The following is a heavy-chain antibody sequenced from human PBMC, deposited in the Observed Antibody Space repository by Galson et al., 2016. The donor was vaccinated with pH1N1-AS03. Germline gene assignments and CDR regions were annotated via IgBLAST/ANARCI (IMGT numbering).Heavy chain of an antibody. D-gene: IGHD1-1*01. Sequence: SLRLSCATSGFTFTDSAVSWVRQAPGRGLEWVSATSSSGGSTYYAESVKGRFTISRDYSKNTVDLQMNSLRAEDTAVDYCAKDRNDYRLHYFSGSDVWGQGTTVIVSS. CDR2: TSSSGGST. CDR3: AKDRNDYRLHYFSGSDV. V-gene: IGHV3-23*01. J-gene: IGHJ6*02. CDR1: GFTFTDSA.